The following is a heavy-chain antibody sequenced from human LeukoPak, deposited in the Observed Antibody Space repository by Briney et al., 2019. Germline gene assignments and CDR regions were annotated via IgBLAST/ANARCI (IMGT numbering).Heavy chain of an antibody. CDR1: GYTFTSYG. D-gene: IGHD3-22*01. CDR2: ISAYNGNT. Sequence: ASVKVSCKASGYTFTSYGISWVRQAPGQGLEWMGWISAYNGNTNYAQKLQGRVTMTTDTSTSTAYMELRSLRSDDTAVYYCARDYYDSRGYYSSFDYWGQGTLVTVSS. V-gene: IGHV1-18*01. J-gene: IGHJ4*02. CDR3: ARDYYDSRGYYSSFDY.